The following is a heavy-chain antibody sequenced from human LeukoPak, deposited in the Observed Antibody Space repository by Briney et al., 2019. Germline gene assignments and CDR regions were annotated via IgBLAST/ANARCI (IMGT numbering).Heavy chain of an antibody. CDR2: INPNSGGT. V-gene: IGHV1-2*02. D-gene: IGHD6-6*01. CDR3: ATYSSSSYYYYMDV. Sequence: GASVKVSCKASGYTFTGYYMHWVRQAPGQGLEWMGWINPNSGGTNYAQKFQGRVTMTRDTSISTAYMELSRLRSDDTAVYYCATYSSSSYYYYMDVWGKGTTVTVSS. J-gene: IGHJ6*03. CDR1: GYTFTGYY.